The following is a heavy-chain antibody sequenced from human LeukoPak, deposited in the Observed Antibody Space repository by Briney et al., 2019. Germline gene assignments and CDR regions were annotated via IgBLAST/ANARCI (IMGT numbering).Heavy chain of an antibody. CDR1: GASISSSSYY. J-gene: IGHJ4*02. Sequence: SESLSLTCTVSGASISSSSYYWRWIRQPPGKGLEGIGSIYYGGSTYYNPPLKSRVTISVDTSKNQLSLKLSSVTAAYTAVCYCARQSYYDFWSGGMYYFDYWGQGTLVTVSS. CDR3: ARQSYYDFWSGGMYYFDY. D-gene: IGHD3-3*01. V-gene: IGHV4-39*01. CDR2: IYYGGST.